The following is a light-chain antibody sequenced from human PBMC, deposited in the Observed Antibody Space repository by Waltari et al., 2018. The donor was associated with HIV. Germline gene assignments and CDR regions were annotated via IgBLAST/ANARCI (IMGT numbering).Light chain of an antibody. V-gene: IGLV5-45*01. J-gene: IGLJ3*02. Sequence: QAVLTQPASLSESPGTSASLTCPLLSDINVGIYRMYWYQQKPGSPPQYLLPYTSDSDKHRVSGVPSRFSGSKDASANGGILLISGLQSEDEADYYCMIRHSSSWVFGGGTKLTVL. CDR2: YTSDSDK. CDR1: SDINVGIYR. CDR3: MIRHSSSWV.